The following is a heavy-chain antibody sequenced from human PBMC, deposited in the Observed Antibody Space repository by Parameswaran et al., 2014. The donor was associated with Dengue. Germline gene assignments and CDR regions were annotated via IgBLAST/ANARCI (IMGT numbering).Heavy chain of an antibody. CDR3: ARGGGADWELLLIWA. V-gene: IGHV3-33*01. J-gene: IGHJ5*02. D-gene: IGHD1-26*01. Sequence: WIRQPPGKGLEWVAVIWYDGSNKYYADSVKGRFTISRDNSKNTLYLQMNSLRAEDTAVYYCARGGGADWELLLIWAWGQGTLVTVSS. CDR2: IWYDGSNK.